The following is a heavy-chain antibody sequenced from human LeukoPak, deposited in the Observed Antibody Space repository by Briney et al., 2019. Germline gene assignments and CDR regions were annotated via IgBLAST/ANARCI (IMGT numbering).Heavy chain of an antibody. CDR2: ISYDGSNK. CDR3: TRVGYIDEGIDY. D-gene: IGHD5-24*01. J-gene: IGHJ4*02. V-gene: IGHV3-30*03. CDR1: GFTFSSYG. Sequence: GGSLRLSCAASGFTFSSYGMHWVRQAPGKGLEWVAVISYDGSNKYYADSVKGRFTISRDNSKNTLYLQMNSLRAEDTAIYYCTRVGYIDEGIDYWGQGTLVTVSS.